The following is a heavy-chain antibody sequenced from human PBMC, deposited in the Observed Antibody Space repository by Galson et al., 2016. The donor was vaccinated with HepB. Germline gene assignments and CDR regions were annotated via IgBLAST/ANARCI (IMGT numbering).Heavy chain of an antibody. CDR3: ARVGAVGIGNAFDP. CDR2: IWYDGSNK. D-gene: IGHD6-13*01. V-gene: IGHV3-33*01. J-gene: IGHJ5*02. CDR1: GFTFSSSA. Sequence: SLRLSCAASGFTFSSSAMHWVRQAPDKGLEWVAVIWYDGSNKYYADSVKGRFTISRDNSKNMLYLQMSSLRAEDTAVYYCARVGAVGIGNAFDPWGQGTLVTVSS.